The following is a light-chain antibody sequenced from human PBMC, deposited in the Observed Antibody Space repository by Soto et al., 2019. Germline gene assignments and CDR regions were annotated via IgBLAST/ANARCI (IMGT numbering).Light chain of an antibody. J-gene: IGKJ1*01. CDR1: QRVRRT. Sequence: EIVMTQSPATLSVSPGERATLSCRASQRVRRTLAWYQQKPGQAPRLLIYGASIRATGVPARFSGSGSGTDFTLTISSLQSEDFAVYYCQHYNNWPPWTFGQGTKVEIK. V-gene: IGKV3-15*01. CDR3: QHYNNWPPWT. CDR2: GAS.